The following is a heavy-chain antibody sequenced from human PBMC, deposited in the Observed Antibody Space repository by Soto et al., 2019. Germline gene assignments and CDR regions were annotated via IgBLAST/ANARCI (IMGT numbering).Heavy chain of an antibody. CDR1: GFTVSSNY. CDR2: IYSGGST. J-gene: IGHJ1*01. CDR3: ARDSASSGEYFPH. V-gene: IGHV3-53*01. Sequence: GGSLRLSCAASGFTVSSNYMSWVRQAPGKGLEWVSVIYSGGSTYYADSVKGRFTISRDNSKNTLYLQMNSLRAEDTAVYYCARDSASSGEYFPHWGQGTLVTVSS. D-gene: IGHD3-22*01.